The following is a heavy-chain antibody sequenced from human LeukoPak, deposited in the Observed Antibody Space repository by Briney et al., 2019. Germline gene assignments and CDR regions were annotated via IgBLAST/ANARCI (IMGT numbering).Heavy chain of an antibody. CDR1: GFTFNYFW. J-gene: IGHJ4*02. Sequence: GGSLRLSCAASGFTFNYFWTHWVRQAPGKGLAWVSRLNTDGSYTGYADSVKGRFTISRDNAKNILYLHMNSLRVEDTAVYYCARGINGPVDWGQGTLVTVSS. CDR2: LNTDGSYT. D-gene: IGHD5-24*01. V-gene: IGHV3-74*01. CDR3: ARGINGPVD.